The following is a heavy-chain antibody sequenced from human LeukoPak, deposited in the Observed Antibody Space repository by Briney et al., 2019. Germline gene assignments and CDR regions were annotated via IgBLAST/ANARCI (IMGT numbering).Heavy chain of an antibody. CDR1: GFTFSSYE. V-gene: IGHV3-48*03. CDR2: ISSGGSTI. CDR3: ARDRSFDSSWNWFDP. Sequence: PGGSLRLSCAASGFTFSSYEMNWVRQAPGKGLEWVSYISSGGSTINYADSVKGRFTISRDNAKSSLYLQMNSLTVDDTAVYYCARDRSFDSSWNWFDPWGQGTLVTVSS. D-gene: IGHD6-13*01. J-gene: IGHJ5*02.